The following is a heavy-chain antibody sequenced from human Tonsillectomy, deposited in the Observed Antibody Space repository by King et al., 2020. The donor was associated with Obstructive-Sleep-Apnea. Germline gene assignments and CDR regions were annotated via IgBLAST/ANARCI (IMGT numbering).Heavy chain of an antibody. Sequence: QLVQSGAEVKKPGESLRISCKGSGYSFTSYWISWVRQMPGKGLEWMGRIDPSDSYTNYSPSFQGHVTISADKSISTAYLQWSSLKASDTAMYYCASLIAAAGTDYYYGMDVWGQGTTVTVSS. CDR3: ASLIAAAGTDYYYGMDV. CDR2: IDPSDSYT. V-gene: IGHV5-10-1*01. D-gene: IGHD6-13*01. CDR1: GYSFTSYW. J-gene: IGHJ6*02.